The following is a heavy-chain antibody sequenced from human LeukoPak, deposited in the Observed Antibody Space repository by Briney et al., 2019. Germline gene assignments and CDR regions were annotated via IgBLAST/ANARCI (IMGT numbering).Heavy chain of an antibody. CDR3: ARETSSWFDY. J-gene: IGHJ4*02. Sequence: PWGSLRLSCAASGFTFNGYEMNWVRQAPGKGLEWVSFISTGGSTIYYADSVEGRFTISRDNAKNALYLQMNSLRAEDTAIYYCARETSSWFDYWGQGTLVTVSS. CDR2: ISTGGSTI. D-gene: IGHD6-13*01. CDR1: GFTFNGYE. V-gene: IGHV3-48*03.